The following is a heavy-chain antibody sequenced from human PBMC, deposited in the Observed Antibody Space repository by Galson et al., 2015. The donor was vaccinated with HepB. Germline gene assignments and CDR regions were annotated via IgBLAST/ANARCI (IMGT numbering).Heavy chain of an antibody. CDR1: GGTFSSYA. V-gene: IGHV1-69*13. CDR3: ARSTYYYDSSGYYYSFFDY. Sequence: SVKVSCKASGGTFSSYAISWVRQAPGQGLEWMGGIIPIFGTANYAQKFQGRVTITADESTSTAYMELSSLRSEDTAVYYCARSTYYYDSSGYYYSFFDYWGQGTLVTVSS. CDR2: IIPIFGTA. D-gene: IGHD3-22*01. J-gene: IGHJ4*02.